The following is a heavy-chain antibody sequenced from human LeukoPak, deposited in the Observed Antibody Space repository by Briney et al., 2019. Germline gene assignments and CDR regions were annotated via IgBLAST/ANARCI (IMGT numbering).Heavy chain of an antibody. Sequence: ASVKVSCKASGYTFTSYDINWVRQATGQGLEWMGWMNPNSGNTGYAQKFQGRVTMTRNTSISTAYMELSSLRSGDTAVYYCARVPVDDYGMDVWGQGTTVTVSS. J-gene: IGHJ6*02. CDR2: MNPNSGNT. D-gene: IGHD3-16*01. CDR1: GYTFTSYD. CDR3: ARVPVDDYGMDV. V-gene: IGHV1-8*01.